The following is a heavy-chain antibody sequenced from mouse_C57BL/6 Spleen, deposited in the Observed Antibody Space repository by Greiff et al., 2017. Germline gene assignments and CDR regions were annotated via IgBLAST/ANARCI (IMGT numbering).Heavy chain of an antibody. D-gene: IGHD5-5*01. CDR2: IDPENGDT. Sequence: EVKLQESGAELVRPGASVKLSCTASGFNIKDDYMHWVKQRPEQGLEWIGWIDPENGDTEYASKFQGKATITADTSSNTAYLQLSSLTSEDTAVYYCTTSTSGYCEVWGTGTTVTVSS. CDR3: TTSTSGYCEV. CDR1: GFNIKDDY. J-gene: IGHJ1*03. V-gene: IGHV14-4*01.